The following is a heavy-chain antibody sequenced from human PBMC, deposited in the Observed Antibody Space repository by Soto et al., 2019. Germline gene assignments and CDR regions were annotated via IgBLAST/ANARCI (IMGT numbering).Heavy chain of an antibody. D-gene: IGHD3-10*01. J-gene: IGHJ6*01. CDR3: AKDYGSPRLYYYYDYGMDV. V-gene: IGHV3-30*18. Sequence: QVQLVESGGGVVQPGRSLRLSCAASGFTFSSYGMHWVRQAPGKGLEWVAVISYDGSNKYYADSVKGRFTISRDNSKNTLYLQMNSLRAEDTAVYYCAKDYGSPRLYYYYDYGMDVW. CDR1: GFTFSSYG. CDR2: ISYDGSNK.